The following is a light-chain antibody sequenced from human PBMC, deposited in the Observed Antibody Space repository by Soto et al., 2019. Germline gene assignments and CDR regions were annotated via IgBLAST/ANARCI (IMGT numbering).Light chain of an antibody. CDR1: QSISSY. CDR3: QQSYSTPRT. Sequence: DIQMTQSPSSLSASVGDRVTITCRASQSISSYLNWYQQKPGKAPKLLIYAASSLQSGVPSRFSGSGSGTAFTLTISSLQPVDFASYYCQQSYSTPRTFGQGTKVEIK. CDR2: AAS. V-gene: IGKV1-39*01. J-gene: IGKJ1*01.